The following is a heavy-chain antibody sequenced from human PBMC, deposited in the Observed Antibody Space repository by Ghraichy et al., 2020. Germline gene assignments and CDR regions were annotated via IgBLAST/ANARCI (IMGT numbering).Heavy chain of an antibody. J-gene: IGHJ5*02. CDR1: GFTFSSYA. V-gene: IGHV3-23*01. CDR3: AKDVGGELHPNWFDP. CDR2: ISGSGGST. Sequence: GGSLRLSCAASGFTFSSYAMSWVRQAPGKGLEWVSAISGSGGSTYDADSVKGRFTISRDNSKNTLYRQMNSLRAEETAAYYCAKDVGGELHPNWFDPWGQGTPVTVSS. D-gene: IGHD1-26*01.